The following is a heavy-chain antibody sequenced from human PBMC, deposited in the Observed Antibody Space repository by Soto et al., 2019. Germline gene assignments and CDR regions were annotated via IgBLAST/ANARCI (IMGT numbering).Heavy chain of an antibody. CDR3: ARGYCSSTSCHDYYYYGMDV. CDR2: ISAYNGNT. Sequence: GASVKVSCKASGHTFTSYGISWVRQAPGQGLEWMGWISAYNGNTNYAQKLQGRVTMTTDTSTSTAYMELRSLRSDDTAVYYCARGYCSSTSCHDYYYYGMDVWGQGTTVTVSS. CDR1: GHTFTSYG. V-gene: IGHV1-18*01. D-gene: IGHD2-2*01. J-gene: IGHJ6*02.